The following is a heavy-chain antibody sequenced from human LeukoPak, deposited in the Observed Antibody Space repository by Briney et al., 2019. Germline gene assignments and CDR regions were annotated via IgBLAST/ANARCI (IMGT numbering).Heavy chain of an antibody. D-gene: IGHD3-16*01. J-gene: IGHJ4*02. V-gene: IGHV1-2*02. Sequence: ASVKVSCKASGYILTGYYIHWVRQAPGQGFEWMGWINPNSGGTKYAQEFQGRVTMTIDTSISTAYMELSRLTSDDTAIYYCAEGGGKSGHRQGFYYLGQGTPIPGFS. CDR2: INPNSGGT. CDR1: GYILTGYY. CDR3: AEGGGKSGHRQGFYY.